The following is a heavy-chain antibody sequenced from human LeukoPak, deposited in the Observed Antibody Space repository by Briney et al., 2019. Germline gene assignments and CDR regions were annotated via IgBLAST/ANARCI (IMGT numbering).Heavy chain of an antibody. J-gene: IGHJ4*02. CDR2: INSDGSST. Sequence: GGSLRLSCAASGFTFSSSWMHWVRQAPGKGLVWVSRINSDGSSTNYADSVKGRFTISRDNAMNTLYLQMNSLRAEDTAVYYCAREGRGGYYGFDYWGQGTLVTVSS. D-gene: IGHD3-3*01. V-gene: IGHV3-74*01. CDR3: AREGRGGYYGFDY. CDR1: GFTFSSSW.